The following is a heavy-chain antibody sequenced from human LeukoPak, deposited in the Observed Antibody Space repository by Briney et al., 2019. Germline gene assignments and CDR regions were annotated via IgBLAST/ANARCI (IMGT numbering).Heavy chain of an antibody. D-gene: IGHD4-17*01. CDR1: GGSISSYY. CDR2: IYYSGST. J-gene: IGHJ4*02. Sequence: PSETLSLTCTVSGGSISSYYWSWIRQPPGKGLEWIGYIYYSGSTNYNPSPKSRLTISVDTSKNQFPLKLSSVTATDTAVYYCASLTTVTQGYFDSWGQGTLVTVSS. V-gene: IGHV4-59*08. CDR3: ASLTTVTQGYFDS.